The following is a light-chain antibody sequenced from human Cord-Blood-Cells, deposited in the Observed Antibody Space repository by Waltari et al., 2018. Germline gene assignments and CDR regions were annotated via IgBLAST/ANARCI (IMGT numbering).Light chain of an antibody. J-gene: IGLJ3*02. CDR2: DVS. V-gene: IGLV2-14*01. CDR3: SSYTSSSTWV. CDR1: SSDVGGYNY. Sequence: QSALTQPASVSRSPGQSITISGTGTSSDVGGYNYVSWYQQHPAKAPKLMIDDVSKRPSGVSNRFSGSKSGNTASLTISGLQAEDEADYYCSSYTSSSTWVFGGGTKLTVL.